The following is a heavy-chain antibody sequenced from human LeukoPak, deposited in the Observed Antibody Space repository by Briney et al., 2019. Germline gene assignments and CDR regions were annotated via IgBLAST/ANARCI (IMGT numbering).Heavy chain of an antibody. V-gene: IGHV3-23*01. J-gene: IGHJ4*02. CDR3: AKTYVWYYFDY. D-gene: IGHD3-16*01. CDR1: GFTFSIYG. Sequence: PGGTLRLSCAASGFTFSIYGMSWVRQAPGKGLEWVSTISGSGGSTYYADSVKGRFTISRDSSKNTLYLQMNSLRAEDTAVYYCAKTYVWYYFDYWGQGILVTVSS. CDR2: ISGSGGST.